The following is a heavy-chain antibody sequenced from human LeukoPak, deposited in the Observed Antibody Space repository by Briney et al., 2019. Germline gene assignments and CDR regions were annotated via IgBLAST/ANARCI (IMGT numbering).Heavy chain of an antibody. CDR2: ISAYNGNT. CDR1: GYTFTSYG. Sequence: ASVKVSCKASGYTFTSYGISWVRQAPGQGLEWMGWISAYNGNTNYAQKLQGRVTMTTDTSTSTAYMELRSLRSDDTAVYYCARDGDYYGSGSYLDYWGQGTVVTVSS. J-gene: IGHJ4*02. V-gene: IGHV1-18*01. CDR3: ARDGDYYGSGSYLDY. D-gene: IGHD3-10*01.